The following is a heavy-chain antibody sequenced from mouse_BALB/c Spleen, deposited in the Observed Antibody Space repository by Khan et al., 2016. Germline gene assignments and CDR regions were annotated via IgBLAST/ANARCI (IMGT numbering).Heavy chain of an antibody. J-gene: IGHJ2*01. CDR2: ISYSDDT. CDR1: GDSITSGY. CDR3: ATYDGYYFDY. Sequence: EVKLLESGPSLVKPSQTLSLTCSVTGDSITSGYWNWIRKFPGNKLEYMGYISYSDDTYYNPSLESRISITRDTSKNQYYPQLNSVTTEDTATYYCATYDGYYFDYWGQGTTLTVSS. V-gene: IGHV3-8*02. D-gene: IGHD2-9*01.